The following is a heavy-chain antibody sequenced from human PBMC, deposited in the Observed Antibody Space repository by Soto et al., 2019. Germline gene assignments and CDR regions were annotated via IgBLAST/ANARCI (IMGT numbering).Heavy chain of an antibody. J-gene: IGHJ3*02. D-gene: IGHD2-15*01. CDR2: IIPSFGTT. CDR1: GCTFSSYA. Sequence: ASVKVSCKASGCTFSSYAISWVRQAPGQGLEWMGMIIPSFGTTNYAQKFQGRVTMTGDKSTSTAYMELSSLRSEDTAVYYCASTVYCSGGSSHLGSAFDIWGQGTMVTVSS. CDR3: ASTVYCSGGSSHLGSAFDI. V-gene: IGHV1-69*06.